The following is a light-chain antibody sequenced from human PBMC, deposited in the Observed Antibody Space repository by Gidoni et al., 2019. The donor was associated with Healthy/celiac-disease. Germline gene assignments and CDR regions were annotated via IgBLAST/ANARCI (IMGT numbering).Light chain of an antibody. J-gene: IGKJ1*01. Sequence: EIVLTQSPATLSLSPGERATLSCGASQSVSSYLAWYQHKPGQAPRLLIYDASTRATGIPARFSGSGSGTDFTLTISSLEPEDFAVYYCQQRSSWPPWTFGQGTKVEIK. CDR1: QSVSSY. V-gene: IGKV3-11*01. CDR2: DAS. CDR3: QQRSSWPPWT.